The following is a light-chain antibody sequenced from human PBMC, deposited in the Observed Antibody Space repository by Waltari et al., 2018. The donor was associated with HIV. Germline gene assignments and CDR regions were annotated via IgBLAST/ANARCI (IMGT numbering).Light chain of an antibody. CDR2: ANT. V-gene: IGLV1-40*01. CDR3: QSYDINRSASV. CDR1: RSNFGPGYD. Sequence: HSVLTQPPSVSGAPGQTITISCAVSRSNFGPGYDVNWYQQLPGTAPKLLSYANTHRPSAVPDRLSGSKSGTSASLAITGLQADDDANCFCQSYDINRSASVFGGGTRLTVL. J-gene: IGLJ3*02.